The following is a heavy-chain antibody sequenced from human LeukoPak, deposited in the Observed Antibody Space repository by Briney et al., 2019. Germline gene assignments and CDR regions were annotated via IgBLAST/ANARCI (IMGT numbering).Heavy chain of an antibody. CDR2: ISFNGGTK. Sequence: PGRSLRLSCAASGFTFKEHAIHWVRQAPGKGLEWVAVISFNGGTKYYADSVKGRFTISRDHYKGTAFLRMNSLRRNDTAIYFCAKGLSAGTIDYWGQGALVTVSS. J-gene: IGHJ4*02. D-gene: IGHD6-19*01. CDR1: GFTFKEHA. CDR3: AKGLSAGTIDY. V-gene: IGHV3-30*18.